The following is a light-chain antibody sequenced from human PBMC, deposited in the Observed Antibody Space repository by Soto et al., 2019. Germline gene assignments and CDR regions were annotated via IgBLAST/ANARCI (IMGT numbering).Light chain of an antibody. CDR1: SSDVGGFDH. CDR3: NSFTTTNTYV. J-gene: IGLJ1*01. CDR2: DVS. V-gene: IGLV2-14*03. Sequence: QSALTQPASGSGPPGQSITISCTGASSDVGGFDHVSWYQQHPGKVPRLLIYDVSSRPSGVSDRFAGSKSGNTASLTISGLQAEEEADYFCNSFTTTNTYVFGTGTKVTVL.